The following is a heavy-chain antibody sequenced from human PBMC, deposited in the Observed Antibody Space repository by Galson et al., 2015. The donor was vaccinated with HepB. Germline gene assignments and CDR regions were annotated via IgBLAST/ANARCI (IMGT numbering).Heavy chain of an antibody. CDR3: ARDRYFDYGDYGGAFDI. J-gene: IGHJ3*02. CDR2: IKQDGSGK. V-gene: IGHV3-7*03. D-gene: IGHD4-17*01. CDR1: GFTFSSYW. Sequence: SLRLSCAASGFTFSSYWMSWVRQAPGKGLEWVANIKQDGSGKYYVDSVKGRFTISRDNAKNSLYLQMNSLRAEDTAVYYCARDRYFDYGDYGGAFDIWGQGTMVTVSS.